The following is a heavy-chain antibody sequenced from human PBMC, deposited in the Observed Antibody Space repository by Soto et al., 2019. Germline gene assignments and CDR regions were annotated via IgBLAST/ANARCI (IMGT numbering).Heavy chain of an antibody. CDR3: ARGPVAGILKVFDY. CDR2: INAGNGNT. D-gene: IGHD6-19*01. Sequence: ASVKVSFKASGYTFTSYAMHWVRQAPGQRLEWMGWINAGNGNTRYSQKFQGRVTITRDTSASTAYMELSSLRSEDTAVYYCARGPVAGILKVFDYWGQGTLVTVSS. V-gene: IGHV1-3*01. J-gene: IGHJ4*02. CDR1: GYTFTSYA.